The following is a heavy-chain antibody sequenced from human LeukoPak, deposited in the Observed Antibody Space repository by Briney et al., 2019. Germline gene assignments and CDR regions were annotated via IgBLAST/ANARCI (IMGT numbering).Heavy chain of an antibody. CDR1: GGSFSGYY. CDR2: INHSGST. Sequence: SETLSLTCAVYGGSFSGYYWSWIRQPPGKGLEWIGEINHSGSTNYNPSLKSRVTISVDTSKNQFSLKLSSVTAADTAVYYCARDRMYYGSGSYGYYYYMDVWGKGTTVTISS. J-gene: IGHJ6*03. CDR3: ARDRMYYGSGSYGYYYYMDV. D-gene: IGHD3-10*01. V-gene: IGHV4-34*01.